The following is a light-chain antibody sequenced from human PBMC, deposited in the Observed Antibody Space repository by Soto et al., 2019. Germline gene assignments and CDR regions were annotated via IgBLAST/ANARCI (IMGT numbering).Light chain of an antibody. J-gene: IGLJ1*01. CDR1: SSDVGGYNY. Sequence: SVLTQPDSVSGSPGQSITISCTGTSSDVGGYNYVSWYQQHPGKAPKLMIYEVSDRPSGVSNRFSGSKSGNTASLTISGLQAEDEADYYCSSYTITSTYVFGTGTKVTVL. CDR3: SSYTITSTYV. CDR2: EVS. V-gene: IGLV2-14*01.